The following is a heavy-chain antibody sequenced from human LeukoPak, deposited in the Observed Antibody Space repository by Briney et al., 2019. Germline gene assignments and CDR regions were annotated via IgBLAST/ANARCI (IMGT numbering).Heavy chain of an antibody. CDR3: AREPAGRGAVDY. V-gene: IGHV4-38-2*01. CDR1: GFSLCNIYW. CDR2: VHHSGST. D-gene: IGHD4/OR15-4a*01. Sequence: SGTLSLTCAVSGFSLCNIYWWHWIRQPPGKGLEWIETVHHSGSTYYNPSLKSRVTISVDTSKNQLSLKVTSVTAADTAVHYCAREPAGRGAVDYWGQGTLVTVSS. J-gene: IGHJ4*02.